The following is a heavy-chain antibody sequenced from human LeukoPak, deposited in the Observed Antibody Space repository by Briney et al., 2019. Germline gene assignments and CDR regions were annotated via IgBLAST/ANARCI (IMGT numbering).Heavy chain of an antibody. CDR3: ARGGYYGSGNDFRFDP. Sequence: SQTVSLTCTVSGGSISSYYWSWIRQSPGKGLECIGYIHYTGSTNYNPSLKSRVTISVETSKNQFSLKLKSVTAADTAVYYCARGGYYGSGNDFRFDPWGQGTLVTVSS. CDR1: GGSISSYY. D-gene: IGHD3-10*01. V-gene: IGHV4-59*01. CDR2: IHYTGST. J-gene: IGHJ5*02.